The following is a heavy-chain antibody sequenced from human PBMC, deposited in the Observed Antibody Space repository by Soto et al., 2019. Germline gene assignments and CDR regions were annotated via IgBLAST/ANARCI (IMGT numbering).Heavy chain of an antibody. J-gene: IGHJ3*02. D-gene: IGHD2-15*01. V-gene: IGHV4-61*01. CDR1: GGSVSSGSYY. Sequence: PSETLSLTCIVSGGSVSSGSYYWSWIRQPPGKGLEWIGYIYYSGSTNYNPSLKSRVTISVDTSKNQSSLKLSPVTAADTAVYYCARGSGPNDAFDIWGQGTMVTVSS. CDR2: IYYSGST. CDR3: ARGSGPNDAFDI.